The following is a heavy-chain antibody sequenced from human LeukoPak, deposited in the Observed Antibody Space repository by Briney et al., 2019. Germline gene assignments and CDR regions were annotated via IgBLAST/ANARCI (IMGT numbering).Heavy chain of an antibody. CDR2: ISGSGGST. Sequence: GGSLRLSCAASGFSFNNYAMSWVRQAPGKGLEWVSGISGSGGSTNYADSVKGRFPISRDNFNNTLYLQMSGVRAEGAAMKYCTLHDYGDVSSFFDLWGRGTLVTVSS. J-gene: IGHJ2*01. D-gene: IGHD4-17*01. CDR3: TLHDYGDVSSFFDL. CDR1: GFSFNNYA. V-gene: IGHV3-23*01.